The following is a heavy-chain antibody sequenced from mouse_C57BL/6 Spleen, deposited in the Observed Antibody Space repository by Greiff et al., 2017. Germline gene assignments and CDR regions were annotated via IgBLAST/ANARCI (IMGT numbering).Heavy chain of an antibody. D-gene: IGHD1-1*02. CDR2: IAPNSGGT. CDR3: ARWWEGYFDV. J-gene: IGHJ1*03. V-gene: IGHV1-72*01. CDR1: GYTFTSYW. Sequence: QVQLQQPGAELVKPGASVKLSCKASGYTFTSYWMHWVKQRPGRGLEWIGRIAPNSGGTKYNEKFKSKATLTVDKPSNTAYMQLSSLKSEDSAVYYCARWWEGYFDVWGTGTTVTFST.